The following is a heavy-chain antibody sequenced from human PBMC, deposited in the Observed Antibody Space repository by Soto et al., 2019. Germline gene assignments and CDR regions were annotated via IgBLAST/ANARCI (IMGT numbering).Heavy chain of an antibody. CDR3: ASVEYSGYESYNY. V-gene: IGHV1-69*02. CDR1: GGTFSSYT. CDR2: IIPILGIA. J-gene: IGHJ4*02. D-gene: IGHD5-12*01. Sequence: QVQLVQSGAEVKKPGSSVKVSCKASGGTFSSYTISWVRQAPGQGLEWMGRIIPILGIANYAQKFQGRVTITADKSTSTAYMELSSLRSEDTAVYYCASVEYSGYESYNYWGQGTLVTVSS.